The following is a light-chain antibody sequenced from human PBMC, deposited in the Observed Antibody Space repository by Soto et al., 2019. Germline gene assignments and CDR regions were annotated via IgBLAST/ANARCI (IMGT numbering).Light chain of an antibody. J-gene: IGKJ5*01. V-gene: IGKV3-15*01. Sequence: DIGVTQAPASLSVSPGERANLSCRASQSVSSNLAWYQQKPGQAPRLLIYGASTRATGIPARFSGSGSGTEFTLTISSLQSEDFAVYYCQQYNNWPPITFGQGTRLEI. CDR2: GAS. CDR3: QQYNNWPPIT. CDR1: QSVSSN.